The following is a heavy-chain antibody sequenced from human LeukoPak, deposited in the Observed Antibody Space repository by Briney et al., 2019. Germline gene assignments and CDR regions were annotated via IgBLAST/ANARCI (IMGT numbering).Heavy chain of an antibody. J-gene: IGHJ5*02. V-gene: IGHV1-8*03. CDR2: MNPNSGNT. D-gene: IGHD6-13*01. CDR3: ARAGSSWPPNWFDP. Sequence: ASVKVSCKASGYTFTSYDINWVRQATGQGLEWMGWMNPNSGNTGYAQKFQGRVTITRNTSISTAYMELSSLRSEDTAVYYCARAGSSWPPNWFDPWGQGTLVTVSS. CDR1: GYTFTSYD.